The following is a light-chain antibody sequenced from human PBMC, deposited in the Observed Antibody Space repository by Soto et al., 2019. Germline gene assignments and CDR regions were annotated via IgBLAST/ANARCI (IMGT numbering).Light chain of an antibody. CDR1: QSVSSN. J-gene: IGKJ1*01. V-gene: IGKV3-15*01. CDR2: GAS. Sequence: EIVMTQSPATLSVSPGERATLSCRASQSVSSNLAWYQQKPGQAPRLLIYGASTRATGIPARFGGSGSGTDFTLTISSLQSEDFAVYYCQQYNLWPQTFGQETNVEIK. CDR3: QQYNLWPQT.